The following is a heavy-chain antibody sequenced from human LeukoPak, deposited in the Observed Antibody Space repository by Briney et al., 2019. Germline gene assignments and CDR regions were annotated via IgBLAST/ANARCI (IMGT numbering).Heavy chain of an antibody. J-gene: IGHJ4*02. D-gene: IGHD2-15*01. CDR2: IYTSGST. CDR1: GGSISSYY. Sequence: SETLSLTCTVSGGSISSYYWSWIRQPAGKGLEWIGRIYTSGSTNYNPSLKSRVTISVDTSKNQFSLKLSSVTAADTAVYYCALLYRDIVVVVAAQDYWGQGTLVTVSS. V-gene: IGHV4-4*07. CDR3: ALLYRDIVVVVAAQDY.